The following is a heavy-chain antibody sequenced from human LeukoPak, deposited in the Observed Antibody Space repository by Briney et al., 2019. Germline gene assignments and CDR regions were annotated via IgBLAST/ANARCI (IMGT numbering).Heavy chain of an antibody. CDR1: GGTFSSYA. CDR2: IIPIFGTA. Sequence: SVKVSCKASGGTFSSYAISWVRQAPGQGLEWMGGIIPIFGTANYAQKFQGRVTITTDESTSTAYMELSSLRPEDTAVYYCARDELAARLPVWGDYYYYMDVWGKGTTVTVSS. D-gene: IGHD6-6*01. J-gene: IGHJ6*03. V-gene: IGHV1-69*05. CDR3: ARDELAARLPVWGDYYYYMDV.